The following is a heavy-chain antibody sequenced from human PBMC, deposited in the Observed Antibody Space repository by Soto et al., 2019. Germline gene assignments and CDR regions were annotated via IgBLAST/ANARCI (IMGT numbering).Heavy chain of an antibody. V-gene: IGHV1-69*12. D-gene: IGHD3-10*01. CDR1: GGTFSSYA. Sequence: QVQLVQSGAEVKKPGSSVKVSCKASGGTFSSYAISWVRQAPGQGLEWMGGIIPIFGTANYAQKFQGRVTITADESTSTAYMELSSLRAEDTAVYYCARDVMDRGVVGWVDPWGQGTLVTVSS. CDR3: ARDVMDRGVVGWVDP. CDR2: IIPIFGTA. J-gene: IGHJ5*02.